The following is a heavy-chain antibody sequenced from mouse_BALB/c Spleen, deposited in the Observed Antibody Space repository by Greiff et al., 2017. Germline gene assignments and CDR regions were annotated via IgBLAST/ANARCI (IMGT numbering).Heavy chain of an antibody. J-gene: IGHJ1*01. Sequence: DVMLVESGGDLVKPGGSLKLSCAASGFTFSSYGMSWVRQTPDKRLEWVATISSGGSYTYYPDSVKGRFTISRDNAKNTLYLQMSSLKSEDTAMYYCARVYDGYYDVWGAGTTVTVSS. D-gene: IGHD2-3*01. CDR2: ISSGGSYT. V-gene: IGHV5-6*02. CDR3: ARVYDGYYDV. CDR1: GFTFSSYG.